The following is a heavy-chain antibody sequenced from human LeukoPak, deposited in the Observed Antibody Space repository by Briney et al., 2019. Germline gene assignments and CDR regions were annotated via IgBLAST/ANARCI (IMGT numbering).Heavy chain of an antibody. CDR3: ARDTYYYDSSGYDTPFIFDY. J-gene: IGHJ4*02. CDR2: IYSGGST. Sequence: PGGSLRLSCAASGFTVSSNYMNWVRQAPGKGLEWVSLIYSGGSTSYADSVKGRFTISRDNSKNTLYLQMNSLRAEDTAVYYCARDTYYYDSSGYDTPFIFDYWGQGTLVTVSS. D-gene: IGHD3-22*01. V-gene: IGHV3-66*01. CDR1: GFTVSSNY.